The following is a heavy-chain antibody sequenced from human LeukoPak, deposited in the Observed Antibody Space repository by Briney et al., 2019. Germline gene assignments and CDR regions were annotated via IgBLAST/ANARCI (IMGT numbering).Heavy chain of an antibody. D-gene: IGHD3-10*01. V-gene: IGHV4-4*02. CDR2: IYHSGST. J-gene: IGHJ5*02. CDR3: ASYDYASGSYYNRGNWFDP. CDR1: GGSISSRNW. Sequence: SETLSLTCAVSGGSISSRNWWSWVGQPPGKGLEWIGEIYHSGSTNYNPSLKSRVTISVDKSKNQLSLKLSSVTAADTAVYYCASYDYASGSYYNRGNWFDPWGQGTLVTVSS.